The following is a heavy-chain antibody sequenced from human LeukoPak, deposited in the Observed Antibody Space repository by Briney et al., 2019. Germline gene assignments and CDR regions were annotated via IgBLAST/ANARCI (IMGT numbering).Heavy chain of an antibody. D-gene: IGHD4-17*01. CDR1: GLTFGTSA. CDR2: ASFDGSNE. J-gene: IGHJ4*02. Sequence: PGRSLRLSCADSGLTFGTSAMHWARQAPGKGLEWVAVASFDGSNEKYADSVRGRFTISRDNSKKMLYLQMNSLSREDTAVYYCARALYGDSVGADNWGQGTLVTVSS. V-gene: IGHV3-30-3*01. CDR3: ARALYGDSVGADN.